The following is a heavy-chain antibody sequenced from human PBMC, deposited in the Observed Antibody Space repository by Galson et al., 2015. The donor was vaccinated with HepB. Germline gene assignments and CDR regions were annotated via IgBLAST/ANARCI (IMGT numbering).Heavy chain of an antibody. V-gene: IGHV1-3*01. J-gene: IGHJ4*02. CDR1: GYTFSSYA. CDR3: ARDVLLWFGEWADDY. Sequence: SVKVSCKASGYTFSSYAMHWVRQAPGQRLEWMGWINAGNGNTKYSQKLQGRVTITRDTSASTAYMELGSLTSEDTAVYYCARDVLLWFGEWADDYWGQGTLVTVSS. CDR2: INAGNGNT. D-gene: IGHD3-10*01.